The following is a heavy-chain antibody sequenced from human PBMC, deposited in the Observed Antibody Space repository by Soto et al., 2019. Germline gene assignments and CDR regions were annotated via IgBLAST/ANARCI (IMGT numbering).Heavy chain of an antibody. V-gene: IGHV3-30-3*01. J-gene: IGHJ4*02. D-gene: IGHD1-1*01. CDR2: ISYDGSNK. Sequence: PGGSLRLSCAASGFTFSSYALHWVRQAPGKGLEWVAVISYDGSNKYYADSVKGRFTISRDNSKNTLYLQMNSLRAEDTAVYYCARDIAGTTVEWGQGTLVTVSS. CDR3: ARDIAGTTVE. CDR1: GFTFSSYA.